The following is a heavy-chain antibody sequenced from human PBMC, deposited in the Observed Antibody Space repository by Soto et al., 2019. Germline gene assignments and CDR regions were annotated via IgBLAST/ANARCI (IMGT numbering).Heavy chain of an antibody. CDR3: ARAYDFWSGYYQGAFDI. CDR2: INADNGNT. CDR1: GYTFTSYA. D-gene: IGHD3-3*01. J-gene: IGHJ3*02. V-gene: IGHV1-3*01. Sequence: GASVKVSCKASGYTFTSYAMHWVRQAPGQRLEWMGWINADNGNTKYAQKLQGRVTITTDTSTSTAYMELRGLRSDDTAVYYCARAYDFWSGYYQGAFDIRGQRTMVTVSS.